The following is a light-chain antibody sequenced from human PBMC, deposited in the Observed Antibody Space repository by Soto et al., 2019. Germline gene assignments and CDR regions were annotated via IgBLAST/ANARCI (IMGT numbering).Light chain of an antibody. CDR3: QQSYSTPCT. CDR1: QTITTY. CDR2: GAS. Sequence: DIQMTQSPSSLSAYVGDRVTITCRASQTITTYLNWYQQKPGKAPKLLIYGASSLQSGVPSRFTGSGSGTDFILTISSLQPEDSATYHCQQSYSTPCTFGQGTKVEIK. J-gene: IGKJ1*01. V-gene: IGKV1-39*01.